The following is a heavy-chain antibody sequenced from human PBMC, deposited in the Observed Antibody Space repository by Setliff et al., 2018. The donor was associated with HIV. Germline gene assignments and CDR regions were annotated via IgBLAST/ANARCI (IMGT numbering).Heavy chain of an antibody. Sequence: ASVKVSCKTSGYAFDAKYIHWARQAPGQGLEWMGWINPNSGGTNYARKFQGRVTMTRDTSISTAYMELNSLRSDDTAVYYCATAGGRSWFDPWGPGTLVTVSS. V-gene: IGHV1-2*02. CDR3: ATAGGRSWFDP. J-gene: IGHJ5*02. CDR2: INPNSGGT. D-gene: IGHD3-16*01. CDR1: GYAFDAKY.